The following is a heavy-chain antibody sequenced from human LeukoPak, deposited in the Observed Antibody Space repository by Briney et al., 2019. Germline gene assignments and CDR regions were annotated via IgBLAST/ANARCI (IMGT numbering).Heavy chain of an antibody. CDR2: IYTSGST. CDR1: GGSISSYY. CDR3: ARERRNWNYYSFDY. V-gene: IGHV4-4*07. D-gene: IGHD1-7*01. J-gene: IGHJ4*02. Sequence: SETLSLTCTVSGGSISSYYWSWIRQPAGKGLEWIGRIYTSGSTNYNPSLKSRVTMSVDTSKNQFSLKLSSVTAADTAVYYCARERRNWNYYSFDYWGQGTLVTVSS.